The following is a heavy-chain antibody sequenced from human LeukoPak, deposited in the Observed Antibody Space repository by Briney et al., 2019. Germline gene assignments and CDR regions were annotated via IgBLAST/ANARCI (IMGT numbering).Heavy chain of an antibody. CDR2: IYHSGII. CDR3: ARGGYCGGDCYFYY. CDR1: GGSISSSSYY. D-gene: IGHD2-21*02. Sequence: PSETLSLTCTVSGGSISSSSYYWGWIRQPPGKGLEWIGSIYHSGIIYYNPSLKSRVAISVDTTKNQFSLKLSSVTAADTAVYYCARGGYCGGDCYFYYWGQGTLVTVSS. J-gene: IGHJ4*02. V-gene: IGHV4-39*07.